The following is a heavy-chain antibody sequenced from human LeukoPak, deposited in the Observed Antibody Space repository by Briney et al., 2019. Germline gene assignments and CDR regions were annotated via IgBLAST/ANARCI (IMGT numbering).Heavy chain of an antibody. J-gene: IGHJ5*02. D-gene: IGHD6-19*01. Sequence: ASVKVSCKASGYTFTSYDINWVRQATGQGLEWMGWMNPNSGITGYAQKFQGRVTMTRNTSISTAYMELSSLRSEDTAVYYCARGSYSSGWYPSWGQGTLVTVSS. CDR2: MNPNSGIT. V-gene: IGHV1-8*01. CDR1: GYTFTSYD. CDR3: ARGSYSSGWYPS.